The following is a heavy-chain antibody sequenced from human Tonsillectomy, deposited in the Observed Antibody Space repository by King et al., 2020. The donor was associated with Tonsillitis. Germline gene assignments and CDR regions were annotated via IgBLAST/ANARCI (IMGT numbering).Heavy chain of an antibody. CDR3: TRQGQIQFWCTIAY. V-gene: IGHV3-49*03. J-gene: IGHJ4*02. CDR2: IRSKAYGGTT. D-gene: IGHD5-18*01. Sequence: VQLVESGGGLVQPGRSLRLSCIASGLTFGDYPINWFRQAPGKGLEWVGFIRSKAYGGTTEYAASVNGRFSISRDDSKIIAYLQLNSLITEDTALYYCTRQGQIQFWCTIAYWGQGTQVTVSS. CDR1: GLTFGDYP.